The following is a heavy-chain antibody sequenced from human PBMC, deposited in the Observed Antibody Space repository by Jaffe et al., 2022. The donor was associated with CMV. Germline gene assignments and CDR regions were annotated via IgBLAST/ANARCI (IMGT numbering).Heavy chain of an antibody. CDR1: GFTSATYA. Sequence: EVQLLESGGGLVQPGGSLRLSCAASGFTSATYAMAWVRQAPGKGLEWVSGTSGSAVYYVDTVEGRFTISRDNSKNTLYLQMNSLRVDDTAIYYCAKYISGSTAFGLDVWGQGTTVTVSS. J-gene: IGHJ6*02. D-gene: IGHD1-7*01. V-gene: IGHV3-23*01. CDR2: TSGSAV. CDR3: AKYISGSTAFGLDV.